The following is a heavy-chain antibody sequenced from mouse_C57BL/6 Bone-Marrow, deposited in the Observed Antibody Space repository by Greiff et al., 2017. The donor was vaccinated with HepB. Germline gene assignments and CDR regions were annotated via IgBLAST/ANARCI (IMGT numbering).Heavy chain of an antibody. V-gene: IGHV1-54*01. CDR3: ARPYYVYDGPYYYAMYY. CDR1: GYAFTNYL. J-gene: IGHJ4*01. D-gene: IGHD2-9*01. CDR2: IYPGSGGT. Sequence: VQLQESGAELVRPGTSVKVSCKASGYAFTNYLIGWVKQRPGQGLEWIGVIYPGSGGTNYNEKFKGKATLTADKSSSTAYMELSSLTSEDSAVYFCARPYYVYDGPYYYAMYYWGQGTSVTVSS.